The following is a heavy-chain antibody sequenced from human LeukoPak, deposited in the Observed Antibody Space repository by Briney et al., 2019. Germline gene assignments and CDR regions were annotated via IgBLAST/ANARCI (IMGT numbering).Heavy chain of an antibody. CDR3: ARSYYYNSSGYQIDY. CDR1: GFSLSTSGMC. CDR2: INWDDDK. J-gene: IGHJ4*02. D-gene: IGHD3-22*01. V-gene: IGHV2-70*11. Sequence: SGPALVKPTQTLTLTCTFSGFSLSTSGMCVSWIRQPPGKALEWLARINWDDDKYYSTSLKTRLTISKDTSKNQVVLTMTNMDPVDTATYYCARSYYYNSSGYQIDYWGQGTLVTVSS.